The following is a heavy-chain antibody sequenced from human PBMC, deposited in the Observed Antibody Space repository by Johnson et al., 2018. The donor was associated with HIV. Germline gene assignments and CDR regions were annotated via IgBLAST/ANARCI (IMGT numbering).Heavy chain of an antibody. CDR3: TTGLSSGKGAFDI. D-gene: IGHD5-12*01. CDR1: GFIFSNNW. J-gene: IGHJ3*02. Sequence: MQLVESGGGVVQPGRSLRLSCAASGFIFSNNWMSWVRQAPGKGLEWVGRIKSKTDGGTTDYAAPVKGRFTISRDDSKNTLYLQMNSLKTEDTAVYYCTTGLSSGKGAFDIWGQGTMVTVSS. V-gene: IGHV3-15*01. CDR2: IKSKTDGGTT.